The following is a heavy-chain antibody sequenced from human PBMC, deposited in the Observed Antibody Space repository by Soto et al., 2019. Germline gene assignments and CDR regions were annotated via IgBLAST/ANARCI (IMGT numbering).Heavy chain of an antibody. CDR1: GYTFTSYD. V-gene: IGHV1-8*01. CDR2: MNPNSGNT. CDR3: ARGRFGGVIGPNYYYYYMDV. D-gene: IGHD3-16*02. Sequence: ASVTVSCKASGYTFTSYDINWVRQATGQGLEWMGWMNPNSGNTGYAQKFQGRVTMTRNTSISTAYMELSSLRSEDTAVYYCARGRFGGVIGPNYYYYYMDVWGKGTTVTVSS. J-gene: IGHJ6*03.